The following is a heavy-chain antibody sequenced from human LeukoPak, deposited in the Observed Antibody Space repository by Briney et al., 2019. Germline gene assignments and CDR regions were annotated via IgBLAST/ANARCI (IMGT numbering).Heavy chain of an antibody. V-gene: IGHV3-23*01. CDR2: ICGNDNNT. CDR3: AKGTSSSCYSAPNY. D-gene: IGHD2-15*01. J-gene: IGHJ4*02. Sequence: GGSLRLSCAASGFTFSSYAMNWVRQAPGKGLEWVSAICGNDNNTYYANSVKGRFTISRDNSKNTLSLQLNSLRAEDTAVYYCAKGTSSSCYSAPNYWGQGTLVTVSS. CDR1: GFTFSSYA.